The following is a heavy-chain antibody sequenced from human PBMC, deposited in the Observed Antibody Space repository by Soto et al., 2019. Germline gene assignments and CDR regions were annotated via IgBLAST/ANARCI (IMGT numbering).Heavy chain of an antibody. V-gene: IGHV4-59*01. CDR3: ARGIAARLFDY. CDR2: IYYSGST. Sequence: PSETLSLACTVSGGSLSSYYWSWIRQPPGKGLEWIGYIYYSGSTNYNPSLKSRVTIPVDTSKNQFSLKLSSVTAADTAVYYCARGIAARLFDYWGQGTLVTVSS. CDR1: GGSLSSYY. D-gene: IGHD6-6*01. J-gene: IGHJ4*02.